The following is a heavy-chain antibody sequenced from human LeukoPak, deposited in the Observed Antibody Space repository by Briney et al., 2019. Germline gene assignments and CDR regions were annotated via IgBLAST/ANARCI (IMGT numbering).Heavy chain of an antibody. D-gene: IGHD5-12*01. CDR1: GFTFSSYG. CDR2: IWYDGSKK. J-gene: IGHJ3*02. Sequence: GGSLRLSCAASGFTFSSYGMHWVRQAPGKGLEWVAVIWYDGSKKYYADSVKGRFTMSRDDSKNTLYLQMNSLRAEDTAVYYCARDVDLNAFDIRGQGTMVTVSS. CDR3: ARDVDLNAFDI. V-gene: IGHV3-33*01.